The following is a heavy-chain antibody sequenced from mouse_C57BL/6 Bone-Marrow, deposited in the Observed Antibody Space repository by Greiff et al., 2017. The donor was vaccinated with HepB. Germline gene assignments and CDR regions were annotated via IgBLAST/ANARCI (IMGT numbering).Heavy chain of an antibody. J-gene: IGHJ2*01. D-gene: IGHD1-1*01. CDR1: GFNIKDYY. CDR3: ASLYGPNYFDY. Sequence: VHVKQSGAELVKPGASVKLSCTASGFNIKDYYMHWVKQRTEQGLEWIGRIDPEDGETKYAPKFQGKATITADTSSNTAYLQLSSLTSEDTAVYYCASLYGPNYFDYWGQGTTLTVSS. CDR2: IDPEDGET. V-gene: IGHV14-2*01.